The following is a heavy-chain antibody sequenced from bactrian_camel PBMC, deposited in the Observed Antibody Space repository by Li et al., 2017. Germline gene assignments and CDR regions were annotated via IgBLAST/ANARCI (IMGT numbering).Heavy chain of an antibody. V-gene: IGHV3-3*01. CDR3: AAATGRRQWVGCGSLQSYNH. CDR2: IVAEAPRI. J-gene: IGHJ4*01. Sequence: HVQLVESGGGPAQAGGSLRLTCTASGFAISGLSMAWFRQAPGKEYEVIGCIVAEAPRIYLDSVRGRFTISVDNAKSTMYLQMNDLKPEDTAIYYCAAATGRRQWVGCGSLQSYNHWGQGTQVTVS. D-gene: IGHD3*01. CDR1: GFAISGLS.